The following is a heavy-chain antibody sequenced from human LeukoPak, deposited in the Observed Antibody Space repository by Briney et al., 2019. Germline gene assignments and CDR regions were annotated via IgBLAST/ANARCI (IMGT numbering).Heavy chain of an antibody. V-gene: IGHV1-69*04. CDR2: IIPILGIA. J-gene: IGHJ4*02. CDR1: GGTFSSYA. Sequence: SVRVSCKASGGTFSSYAISWVRQAPGQGLEWMGRIIPILGIANYAQKFQGRVTITADKSTSTAYMELSSLRSEDTAVYYCPRDHPVVVAANWGQGTLVTVSS. CDR3: PRDHPVVVAAN. D-gene: IGHD2-15*01.